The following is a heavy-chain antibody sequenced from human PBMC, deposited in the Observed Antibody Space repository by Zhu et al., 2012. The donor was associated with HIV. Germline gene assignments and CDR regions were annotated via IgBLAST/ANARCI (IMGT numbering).Heavy chain of an antibody. Sequence: QVQLQESGPGLVKPSETLSLTCAVSGYSISSGYYWGWIRQPPGKGLEWIGRIYYSGSTYYNPSLKSRVTISVDTSKNQFSLKLSSVTATDTAVYYCARALEPVAGAYYFDYWGQGTLVTVSP. J-gene: IGHJ4*02. V-gene: IGHV4-38-2*01. CDR3: ARALEPVAGAYYFDY. CDR2: IYYSGST. D-gene: IGHD6-19*01. CDR1: GYSISSGYY.